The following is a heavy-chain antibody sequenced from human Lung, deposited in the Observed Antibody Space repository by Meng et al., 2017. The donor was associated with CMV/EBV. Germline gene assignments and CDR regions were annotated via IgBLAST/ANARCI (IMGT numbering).Heavy chain of an antibody. CDR2: ISGSGGST. V-gene: IGHV3-23*01. J-gene: IGHJ6*02. Sequence: AAPGFTLNSYAMSWVRQAPGKGLEWGLAISGSGGSTYYADSVKGRFTISRNNSKNTLYLQMNSLRAEDTAVYYWAKWEGGNPYYYGMAVWGQRTXVNGAS. CDR1: GFTLNSYA. CDR3: AKWEGGNPYYYGMAV. D-gene: IGHD4-23*01.